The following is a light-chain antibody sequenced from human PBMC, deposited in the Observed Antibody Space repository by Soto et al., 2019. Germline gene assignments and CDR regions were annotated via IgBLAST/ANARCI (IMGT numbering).Light chain of an antibody. CDR3: PQSYSAPYT. CDR1: QSISSY. J-gene: IGKJ2*01. Sequence: DIQMTQSPSSLSASVGDRVTITCRASQSISSYVNWYQQKPGKAPKLLIYAASSLQSGVPSRFSGSGSGTDFTLTISSLQPDDFATYYCPQSYSAPYTFGQGTKLEIK. V-gene: IGKV1-39*01. CDR2: AAS.